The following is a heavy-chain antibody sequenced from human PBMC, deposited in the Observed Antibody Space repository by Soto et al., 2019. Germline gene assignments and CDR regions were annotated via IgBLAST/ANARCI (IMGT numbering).Heavy chain of an antibody. V-gene: IGHV1-18*01. Sequence: ASVKVSCKASGYTFTSYGISWVRQAPGQGLEWMGWISAYNGNTNYAQKLQGRLTMTTDTSTSTAYMELRSLRSDDTAVYYCARDVTQITIFGVVTPNWFDPWGQGTLVTVSS. CDR1: GYTFTSYG. CDR2: ISAYNGNT. D-gene: IGHD3-3*01. J-gene: IGHJ5*02. CDR3: ARDVTQITIFGVVTPNWFDP.